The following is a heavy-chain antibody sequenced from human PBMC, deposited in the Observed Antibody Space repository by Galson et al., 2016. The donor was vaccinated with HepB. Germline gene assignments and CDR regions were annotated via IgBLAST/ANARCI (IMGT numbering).Heavy chain of an antibody. CDR2: ISSTGRNI. D-gene: IGHD1-14*01. J-gene: IGHJ6*02. CDR1: GFTFNSYE. CDR3: AKGPTGYYYYGMDV. Sequence: SLRLSCAASGFTFNSYEMNWVRQAPGKGLEWIAYISSTGRNIYYADSVKGRFTISRDSAQKSMYLQMNSLRAEDTAVYYCAKGPTGYYYYGMDVWGQGTTVTVSS. V-gene: IGHV3-48*03.